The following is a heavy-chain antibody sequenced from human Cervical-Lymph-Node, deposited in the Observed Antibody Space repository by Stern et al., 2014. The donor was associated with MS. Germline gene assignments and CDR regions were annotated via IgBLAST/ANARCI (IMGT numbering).Heavy chain of an antibody. Sequence: VQLVQSGAEVKKPGESLKISCKASGYTFTTYWIAWVRQMSGKGLEWMGIIYPRDSDARLSPSFQGQVTISVDKSITTAYLQWSSLKASDTAIYYCARRGPAAEIDFWGQGTLDTVSS. V-gene: IGHV5-51*01. CDR2: IYPRDSDA. CDR3: ARRGPAAEIDF. CDR1: GYTFTTYW. D-gene: IGHD6-13*01. J-gene: IGHJ4*02.